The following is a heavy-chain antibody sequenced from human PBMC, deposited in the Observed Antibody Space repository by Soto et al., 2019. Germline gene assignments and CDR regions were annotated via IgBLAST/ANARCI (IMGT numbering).Heavy chain of an antibody. D-gene: IGHD1-7*01. J-gene: IGHJ5*02. CDR2: ISSSGSTI. CDR3: ARNGHPGVTGTTSMPFDP. CDR1: GFTFSSYE. V-gene: IGHV3-48*03. Sequence: GGSLRLSCAASGFTFSSYEMNWVRQAPGKGLEWVSYISSSGSTIYYADSVKGRFTISRDNAKNSLYLQMNSLRAEDTAVYYCARNGHPGVTGTTSMPFDPWGQGTLVTVSS.